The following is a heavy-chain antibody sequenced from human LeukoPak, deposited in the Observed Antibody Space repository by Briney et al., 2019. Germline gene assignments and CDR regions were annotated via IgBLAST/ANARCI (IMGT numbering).Heavy chain of an antibody. Sequence: ASVKVSCKAPGYTFTGYYMHWVRQAPGQGLEWMGWINPNSGGTNYAQKFQGRVTMTRDTSISTAYMELSRLRSDDTAVYYCARDSEYCSGGSCYRLPTDYWGQGTLVTVSS. CDR1: GYTFTGYY. J-gene: IGHJ4*02. V-gene: IGHV1-2*02. CDR2: INPNSGGT. D-gene: IGHD2-15*01. CDR3: ARDSEYCSGGSCYRLPTDY.